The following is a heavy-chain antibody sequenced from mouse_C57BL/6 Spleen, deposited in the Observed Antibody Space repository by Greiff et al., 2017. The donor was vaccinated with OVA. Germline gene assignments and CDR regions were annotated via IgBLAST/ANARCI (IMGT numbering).Heavy chain of an antibody. CDR3: AGERGYFDV. CDR2: IDPEDGET. J-gene: IGHJ1*03. CDR1: GFNIKDYY. Sequence: EVQLQQSGAELVKPGASVKLSCTASGFNIKDYYMHWVKQRTEQGLEWIGRIDPEDGETKYAPTFQGKATITADTSSNTAYLQLSSLTSEDTAVYYCAGERGYFDVWGTGTTVTVSS. V-gene: IGHV14-2*01.